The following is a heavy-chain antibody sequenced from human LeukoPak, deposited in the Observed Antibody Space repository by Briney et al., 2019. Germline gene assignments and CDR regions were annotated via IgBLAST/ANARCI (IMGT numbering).Heavy chain of an antibody. CDR3: ARGGWIQLWKDYFDY. J-gene: IGHJ4*02. CDR2: IKHSGST. D-gene: IGHD5-18*01. CDR1: GGSFSGYY. Sequence: PSETLSLTCAVYGGSFSGYYWSWIRQPPGKGLEWIGEIKHSGSTNYNPSLKSRVTISVDTSKSQFSLKLSSVTAADTAVYYCARGGWIQLWKDYFDYWGQGTLVTVSS. V-gene: IGHV4-34*01.